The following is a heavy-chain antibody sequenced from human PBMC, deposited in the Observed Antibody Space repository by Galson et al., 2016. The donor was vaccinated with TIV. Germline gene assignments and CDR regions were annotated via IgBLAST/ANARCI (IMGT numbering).Heavy chain of an antibody. Sequence: SLRLSCAASGFSVSRNYMIWVRQAPGKGLEWVSSFDQSRERTDYADSVKGRFTISRDNSKNTLYLQMNSLRVEDTAVYYCARDRVVDATYYYYYYGMDVWGQGTAVTVSS. CDR3: ARDRVVDATYYYYYYGMDV. J-gene: IGHJ6*02. D-gene: IGHD2-15*01. V-gene: IGHV3-66*03. CDR2: FDQSRERT. CDR1: GFSVSRNY.